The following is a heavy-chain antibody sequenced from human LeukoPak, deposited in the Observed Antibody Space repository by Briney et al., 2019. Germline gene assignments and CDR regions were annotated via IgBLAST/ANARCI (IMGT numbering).Heavy chain of an antibody. Sequence: GSMRLSCGASGFTLSDSYMGWLRQAPGKGMEWVSYILMSTNYTSYAASVKGRFTISRDNAKNSLYLQMNSLRAEDTALYYCAKEGGTRGTFDVWGQGTMVTVSS. V-gene: IGHV3-11*05. CDR1: GFTLSDSY. CDR3: AKEGGTRGTFDV. D-gene: IGHD3/OR15-3a*01. J-gene: IGHJ3*01. CDR2: ILMSTNYT.